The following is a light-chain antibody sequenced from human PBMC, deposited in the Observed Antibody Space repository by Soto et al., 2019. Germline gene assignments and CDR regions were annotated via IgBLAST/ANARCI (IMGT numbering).Light chain of an antibody. Sequence: QSVLTQPASVSGSPGQSITFSCTGTNNDVGRYNLVSWYQQHPAKAPKLIIYAVNKRPSGVSNRFSGSKFANTASLTISGLQAEDEADYYCCSNAGGGTVVFGGGTKVTVL. CDR3: CSNAGGGTVV. CDR1: NNDVGRYNL. J-gene: IGLJ2*01. CDR2: AVN. V-gene: IGLV2-23*02.